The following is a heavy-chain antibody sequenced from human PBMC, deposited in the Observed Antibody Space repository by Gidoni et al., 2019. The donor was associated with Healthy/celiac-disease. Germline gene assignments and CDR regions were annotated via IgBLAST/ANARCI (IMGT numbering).Heavy chain of an antibody. CDR3: AKDFSTVITPLYGMDV. CDR2: ISYDGSNK. D-gene: IGHD4-17*01. CDR1: GFTFSSYG. J-gene: IGHJ6*02. V-gene: IGHV3-30*18. Sequence: QVQLVESGGGVVQPGRSLRLSCAASGFTFSSYGMHWVRQAPGKGLEWVAVISYDGSNKYYADSVKGRFTISRDNSKNTLYLQMNSLRAEDTAVYYCAKDFSTVITPLYGMDVWGQGTTVTVSS.